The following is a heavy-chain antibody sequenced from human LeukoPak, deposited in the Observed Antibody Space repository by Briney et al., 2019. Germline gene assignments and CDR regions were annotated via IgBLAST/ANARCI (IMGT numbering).Heavy chain of an antibody. CDR2: INHSGST. CDR1: GGSISSYY. D-gene: IGHD3-10*01. V-gene: IGHV4-34*01. CDR3: ARQRRYYGSGSGHDY. Sequence: SETLSLTCTVSGGSISSYYWSWIRQPPGKGLEWIGEINHSGSTNYNPSLKSRVTISVDTSKNQFSLKLSSVTAADTAVYYCARQRRYYGSGSGHDYWGQGTLVTVSS. J-gene: IGHJ4*02.